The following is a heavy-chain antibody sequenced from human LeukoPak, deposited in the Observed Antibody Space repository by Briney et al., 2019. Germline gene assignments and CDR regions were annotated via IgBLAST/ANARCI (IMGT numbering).Heavy chain of an antibody. J-gene: IGHJ6*03. D-gene: IGHD3-3*01. V-gene: IGHV1-46*01. CDR3: ARDPATGRDFWSGYYDYYYYMDV. Sequence: ASVKVSCKASGYTFTSYYMHCVRQAPGQGLEWMGIINPSGGSTSYAQKFQGRVTMTRDTSTSTVYMELSSLRSEDTAVYYCARDPATGRDFWSGYYDYYYYMDVWGKGTTVTVSS. CDR1: GYTFTSYY. CDR2: INPSGGST.